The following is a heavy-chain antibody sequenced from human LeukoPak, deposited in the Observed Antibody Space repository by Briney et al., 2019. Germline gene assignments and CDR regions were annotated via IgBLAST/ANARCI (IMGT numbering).Heavy chain of an antibody. Sequence: GGSLRLSCTASGFTASRSYRSWIRKAPGKGLEWVAVIYSGGNTYYKDSVKGRVTVSRDTSKNPMSLQMNSLRGEDTAVYYCARGGGHDWKRFDSRGPGTLVT. V-gene: IGHV3-53*01. J-gene: IGHJ4*02. CDR3: ARGGGHDWKRFDS. D-gene: IGHD1-1*01. CDR2: IYSGGNT. CDR1: GFTASRSY.